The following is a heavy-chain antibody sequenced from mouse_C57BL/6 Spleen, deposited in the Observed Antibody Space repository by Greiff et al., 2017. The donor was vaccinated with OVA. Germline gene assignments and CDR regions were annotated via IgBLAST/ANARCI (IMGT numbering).Heavy chain of an antibody. CDR1: GYTFTDYY. CDR2: INPNNGGT. Sequence: VQLQQSGPELVKPGASVKISCKASGYTFTDYYMNWVKQSHGKSLEWIGDINPNNGGTSYNQKFKGKATLTVDKSSSTAYMELRSLTSEDSAVYYCAEGYSNAWFAYWGQGTLVTVSA. V-gene: IGHV1-26*01. J-gene: IGHJ3*01. CDR3: AEGYSNAWFAY. D-gene: IGHD2-5*01.